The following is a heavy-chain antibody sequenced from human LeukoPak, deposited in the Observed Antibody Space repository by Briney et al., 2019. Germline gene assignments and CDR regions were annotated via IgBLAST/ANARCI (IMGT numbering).Heavy chain of an antibody. J-gene: IGHJ3*02. CDR1: GFTVSSNY. Sequence: GGSLRLSCAASGFTVSSNYMSWVRQAPGKGLEWVSVIYSGGSTYYADSVKGRFTISRDNSKNTLYLQMNSLRAEDTAVYYCARSDPVNAFDIWGKGTMATVSP. V-gene: IGHV3-53*01. CDR3: ARSDPVNAFDI. CDR2: IYSGGST.